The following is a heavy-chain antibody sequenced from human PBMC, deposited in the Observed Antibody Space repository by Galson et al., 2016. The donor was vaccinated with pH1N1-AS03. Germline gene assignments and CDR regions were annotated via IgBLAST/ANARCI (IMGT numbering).Heavy chain of an antibody. CDR3: ARPTAGLYSTYFGLDV. V-gene: IGHV3-21*06. D-gene: IGHD6-13*01. J-gene: IGHJ6*02. Sequence: SLRLSCAGSGFTFNKYSIAWVRQAPEQGLEWVSSISSRGDDIYYADSVKGRFTISRDNAKNSLYLQMNGLRVEDTALYYCARPTAGLYSTYFGLDVWGQGTTVTVSS. CDR1: GFTFNKYS. CDR2: ISSRGDDI.